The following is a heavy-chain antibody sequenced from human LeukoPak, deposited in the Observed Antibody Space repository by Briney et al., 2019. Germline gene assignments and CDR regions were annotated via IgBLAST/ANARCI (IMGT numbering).Heavy chain of an antibody. V-gene: IGHV1-69*06. Sequence: SVKLSCKASGGTFSSYAISSVRQAPGQGLEWMGGIIPIFGTANYAQKFQGRVTITADKSTSTAYMELSSLRSEDTAVYYCARDYYGSGSYYSYWGQGTLVTVSS. CDR2: IIPIFGTA. CDR1: GGTFSSYA. CDR3: ARDYYGSGSYYSY. D-gene: IGHD3-10*01. J-gene: IGHJ4*02.